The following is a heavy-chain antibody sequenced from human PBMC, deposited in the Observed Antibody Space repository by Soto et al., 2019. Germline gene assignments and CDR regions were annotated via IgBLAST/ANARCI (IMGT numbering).Heavy chain of an antibody. CDR3: ARVDDYAFDY. V-gene: IGHV1-69*02. CDR1: GGTFSSYT. CDR2: IIPILGIA. J-gene: IGHJ4*02. Sequence: QVQLVQSGAEVKKPGSSVTVSCKASGGTFSSYTISWVRQAPVQGLEWMGRIIPILGIANYAQKFQGRVKITADKSTSTAYMELSSLRSEDTAVYYCARVDDYAFDYWGQGTLVTVSS. D-gene: IGHD4-17*01.